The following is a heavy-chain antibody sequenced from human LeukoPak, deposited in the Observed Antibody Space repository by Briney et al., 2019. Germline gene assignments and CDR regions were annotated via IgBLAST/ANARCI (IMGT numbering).Heavy chain of an antibody. J-gene: IGHJ4*02. D-gene: IGHD2-15*01. V-gene: IGHV1-2*02. CDR1: GNTFTAFY. CDR3: ARDGGEKSFDS. CDR2: INPNNGDT. Sequence: GASVKVSCKASGNTFTAFYIHWVRQAPGQGLEWMGWINPNNGDTNYAQKFRGRVTMTRDTSISTAYMELNRLRSDDTAIYYCARDGGEKSFDSWGQGALVTVSS.